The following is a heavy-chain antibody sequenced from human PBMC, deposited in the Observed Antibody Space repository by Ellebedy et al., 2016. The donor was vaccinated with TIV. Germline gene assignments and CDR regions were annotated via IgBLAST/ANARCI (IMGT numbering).Heavy chain of an antibody. V-gene: IGHV3-64D*09. J-gene: IGHJ4*02. D-gene: IGHD4-11*01. CDR2: VSTDGGST. CDR3: VKANPAYSDYSFDY. Sequence: PGGSLRLSCSASGFTFSRHTMHWVRQAPGKGLEYVSAVSTDGGSTYYSDSVKGRFTVSRDNSRDTLYLQMSSLRADDTAVYYWVKANPAYSDYSFDYWGQGTLVTVSS. CDR1: GFTFSRHT.